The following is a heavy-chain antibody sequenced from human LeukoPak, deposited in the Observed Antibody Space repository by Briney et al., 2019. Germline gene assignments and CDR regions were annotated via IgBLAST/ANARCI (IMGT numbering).Heavy chain of an antibody. D-gene: IGHD3-10*01. CDR1: GDSISRYY. V-gene: IGHV4-59*08. Sequence: PSETLSLTCTVSGDSISRYYWSWIRQPPGKGLEWVGCINDSGSTNYTPSLKSRLTISADTSKNQFSLNLSSVTAADTAVYYCARVWMGSRGAFDIWSQGTMVTVSS. CDR2: INDSGST. J-gene: IGHJ3*02. CDR3: ARVWMGSRGAFDI.